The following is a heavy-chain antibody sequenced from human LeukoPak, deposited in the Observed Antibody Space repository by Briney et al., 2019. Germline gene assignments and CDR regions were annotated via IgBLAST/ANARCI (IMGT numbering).Heavy chain of an antibody. J-gene: IGHJ4*02. Sequence: GGSLRLSCAASGFTFSSYGMHWVRQAPGKGLEWVAVIWYDGSNKYYADSVKGRFTISRDNSKNTPYLQMNSLRAEDTAVYYCARGVYYDSSGYVTYWGQGTLVTVSS. CDR3: ARGVYYDSSGYVTY. V-gene: IGHV3-33*01. CDR2: IWYDGSNK. D-gene: IGHD3-22*01. CDR1: GFTFSSYG.